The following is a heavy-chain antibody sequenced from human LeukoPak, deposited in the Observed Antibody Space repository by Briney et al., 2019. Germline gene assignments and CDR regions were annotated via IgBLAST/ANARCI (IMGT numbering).Heavy chain of an antibody. CDR3: ARLSNGPVHDGYGDPGGYYYSMDV. Sequence: AGSVKLSCTASGFTFTGYYMHWVRQAPGQGLEWMGGINPNSGNTSYAQKFQGRATMTRNTSISTAYMELSSLRSEDTAVYYCARLSNGPVHDGYGDPGGYYYSMDVWGKGTTVTISS. CDR1: GFTFTGYY. CDR2: INPNSGNT. J-gene: IGHJ6*03. D-gene: IGHD4-17*01. V-gene: IGHV1-8*02.